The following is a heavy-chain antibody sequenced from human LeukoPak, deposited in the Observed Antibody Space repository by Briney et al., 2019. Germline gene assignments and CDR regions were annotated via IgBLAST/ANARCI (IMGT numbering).Heavy chain of an antibody. CDR2: ISYDGSNK. D-gene: IGHD6-19*01. CDR1: GFTFSSYA. J-gene: IGHJ4*02. Sequence: GRSLRLSCAASGFTFSSYAMHWVRQAPGKGLEWVAVISYDGSNKYYADSVKGRFTISRDNPKNTLYLQMNSLRAGDTAVYYCAKEFSGGWSFDYWGQGTLVTVSS. V-gene: IGHV3-30-3*01. CDR3: AKEFSGGWSFDY.